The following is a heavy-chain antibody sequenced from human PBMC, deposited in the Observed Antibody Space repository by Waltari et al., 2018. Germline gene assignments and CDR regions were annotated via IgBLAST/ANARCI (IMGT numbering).Heavy chain of an antibody. CDR3: ARLPKWYSSGWYFDY. CDR1: GFTVSSYW. J-gene: IGHJ4*02. D-gene: IGHD6-19*01. V-gene: IGHV3-7*01. CDR2: IKQDGSEK. Sequence: EVQLVESGGGLVQPGGARRLSCAASGFTVSSYWMSWVRQAPGKGLEWVANIKQDGSEKYYVDSVKCRFTISRDNAKNSLYLHMNSLRAEDTAVYYCARLPKWYSSGWYFDYWGQGTLVTVSS.